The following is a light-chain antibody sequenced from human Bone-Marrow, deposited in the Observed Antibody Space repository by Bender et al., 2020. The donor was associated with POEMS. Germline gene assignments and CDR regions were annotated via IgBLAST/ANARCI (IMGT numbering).Light chain of an antibody. CDR2: DVF. Sequence: QSALTQPASVSGSPGQSITISCTGTGTDIGFYNYVSWYQQHPGRAPKLVIFDVFERPSGVSDRFSGSKSGYTASLTISGLQAEDEADYYCSSFTTTRSVVFGGGTKLSVL. CDR1: GTDIGFYNY. CDR3: SSFTTTRSVV. J-gene: IGLJ2*01. V-gene: IGLV2-14*03.